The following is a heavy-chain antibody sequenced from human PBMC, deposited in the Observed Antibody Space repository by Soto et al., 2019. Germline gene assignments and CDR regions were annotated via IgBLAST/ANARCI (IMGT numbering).Heavy chain of an antibody. Sequence: QLQLQESGPGLVKPSETLSLTCIVSGGSISSSSYYWGWIRQPPGKGLEWIGSIYYSGSTFYNPHLKSRVTISVATSKNQFSLKRSSVTAADTAVFYCARHRARNWFDPWGQGTLVTVSS. J-gene: IGHJ5*02. CDR2: IYYSGST. V-gene: IGHV4-39*01. CDR3: ARHRARNWFDP. CDR1: GGSISSSSYY. D-gene: IGHD6-6*01.